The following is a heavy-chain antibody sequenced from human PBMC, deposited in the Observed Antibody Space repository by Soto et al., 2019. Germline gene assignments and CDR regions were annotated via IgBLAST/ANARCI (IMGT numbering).Heavy chain of an antibody. CDR1: GFTFSSYA. V-gene: IGHV3-23*01. J-gene: IGHJ4*02. CDR2: ISGSGGST. D-gene: IGHD3-3*01. CDR3: AKDGGYDFWSGYQVPFDY. Sequence: GGSLRLSCAASGFTFSSYAMSWVRQAPGKGLEWVSAISGSGGSTYYADSVKGRFTISRDNSKNTLYLQMNSLRAEDTAVYYCAKDGGYDFWSGYQVPFDYWGQGTLVTVSS.